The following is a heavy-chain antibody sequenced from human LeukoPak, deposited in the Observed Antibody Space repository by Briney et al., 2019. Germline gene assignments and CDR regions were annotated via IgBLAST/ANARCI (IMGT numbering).Heavy chain of an antibody. D-gene: IGHD3-16*01. CDR3: TTQGAYDYVWGSYDY. CDR2: IKSKTDGGTT. J-gene: IGHJ4*02. V-gene: IGHV3-15*01. CDR1: GFTFSDAW. Sequence: GGSLRLSCAASGFTFSDAWMSWVRQAPGKGLEWVGRIKSKTDGGTTDYAAPVKGRFTISRDDSKNTLYLQMSSLKTEDTAVYYCTTQGAYDYVWGSYDYWGQGTLVTVSS.